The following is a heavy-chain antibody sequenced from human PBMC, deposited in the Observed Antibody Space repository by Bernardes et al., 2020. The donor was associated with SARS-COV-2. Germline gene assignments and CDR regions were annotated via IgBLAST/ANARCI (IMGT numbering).Heavy chain of an antibody. CDR2: ISGSGGST. J-gene: IGHJ4*02. Sequence: GSLRLSCAASGFTFSSYAMSWVRQAPGKGLEWVSAISGSGGSTYYADSVKGRFTISRDNSKNTLYLQMNSLRAEDTAVYYCAKDSSSWLEPYYFDYWGQGTLVTVSS. CDR1: GFTFSSYA. D-gene: IGHD6-13*01. V-gene: IGHV3-23*01. CDR3: AKDSSSWLEPYYFDY.